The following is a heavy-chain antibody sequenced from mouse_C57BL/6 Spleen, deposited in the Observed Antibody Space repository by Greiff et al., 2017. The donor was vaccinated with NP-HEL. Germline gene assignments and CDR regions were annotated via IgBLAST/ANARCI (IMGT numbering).Heavy chain of an antibody. Sequence: QVQLQQPGTELVKPGASVKLSCKASGYTFTSYWMHWVKQRPGQGLEWIGNINPSNGGTNYNEKFKSKATLTVDKSSSTAYMQLSSLTSEDSAVYYCARDLFYYYGSSYVRYFDVWGTGTTVTVSS. CDR2: INPSNGGT. D-gene: IGHD1-1*01. V-gene: IGHV1-53*01. CDR3: ARDLFYYYGSSYVRYFDV. CDR1: GYTFTSYW. J-gene: IGHJ1*03.